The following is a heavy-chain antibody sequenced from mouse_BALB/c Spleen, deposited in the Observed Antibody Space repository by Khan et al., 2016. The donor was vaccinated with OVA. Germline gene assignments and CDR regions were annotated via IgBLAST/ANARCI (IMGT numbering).Heavy chain of an antibody. J-gene: IGHJ2*01. V-gene: IGHV5-6-3*01. CDR3: ARMARTIN. CDR1: GFTFSSYG. Sequence: EVQVVESGGGLVQPGGSLKLSCAASGFTFSSYGMSWVGKTPDKRRELVATINSNGGSTYNPDRVKGRLTISKDNAKNTLYLQMSSLKSEDTAMYYCARMARTINWGQGTTLTVSS. CDR2: INSNGGST.